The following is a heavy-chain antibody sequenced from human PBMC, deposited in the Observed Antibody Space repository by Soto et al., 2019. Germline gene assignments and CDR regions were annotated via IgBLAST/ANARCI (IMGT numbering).Heavy chain of an antibody. CDR2: MNPNSGDT. J-gene: IGHJ6*02. CDR3: ARVNYYGSGSYQDFFYFYALDV. CDR1: GYTFSTYD. V-gene: IGHV1-8*01. Sequence: ASVKVSCKTSGYTFSTYDINWVRQAPGQGLEWMGWMNPNSGDTGYAQKFLGRLTMTRDSSIRTVYVELSSLNSEDTAVYYCARVNYYGSGSYQDFFYFYALDVWGQGTTVTVS. D-gene: IGHD3-10*01.